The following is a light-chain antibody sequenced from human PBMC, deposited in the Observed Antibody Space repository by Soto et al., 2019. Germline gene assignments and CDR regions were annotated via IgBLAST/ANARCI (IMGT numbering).Light chain of an antibody. J-gene: IGLJ7*01. CDR3: SSYTSSSTPV. Sequence: QSALTQPASVSESPGQSITISCTGTSSDVGGYNYVSWYQQHPGKAPKLIIYDVSNRPSGVSNRFSGSKSGNTASLTISGLQAEDEADYYCSSYTSSSTPVFGGGTQLTVL. CDR1: SSDVGGYNY. V-gene: IGLV2-14*01. CDR2: DVS.